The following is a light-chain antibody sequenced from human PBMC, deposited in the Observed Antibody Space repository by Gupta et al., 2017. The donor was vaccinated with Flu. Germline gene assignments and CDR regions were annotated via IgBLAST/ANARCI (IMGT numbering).Light chain of an antibody. Sequence: SPATLSLSPGERATLSCRASQSVSSYLAWYQQKPGQAPRLRIYDASTRATGIPARFSGSGSGIDFTLTISSLEPEDFAVYYCQQRDYWLTFGGGTKVEIK. V-gene: IGKV3-11*01. CDR3: QQRDYWLT. CDR2: DAS. J-gene: IGKJ4*01. CDR1: QSVSSY.